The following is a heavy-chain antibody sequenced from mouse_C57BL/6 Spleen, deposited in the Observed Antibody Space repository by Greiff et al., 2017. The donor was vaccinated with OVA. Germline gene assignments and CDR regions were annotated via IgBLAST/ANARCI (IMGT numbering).Heavy chain of an antibody. CDR3: ARTYDYDVTWFAY. D-gene: IGHD2-4*01. J-gene: IGHJ3*01. V-gene: IGHV3-6*01. CDR1: GYSITSGYY. CDR2: ISYDGSN. Sequence: EVQRVESGPGLVKPSQSLSLTCSVTGYSITSGYYWNWIRQFPGNKLEWMGYISYDGSNNYNPSLKNRISITRDTSKNQFFLKLNSVTTEDTATYYCARTYDYDVTWFAYWGQGTLVTVSA.